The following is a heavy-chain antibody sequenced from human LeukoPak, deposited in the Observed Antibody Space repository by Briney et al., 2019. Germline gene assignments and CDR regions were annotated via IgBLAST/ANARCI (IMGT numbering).Heavy chain of an antibody. CDR3: ARARYSSSSFDY. J-gene: IGHJ4*02. CDR1: NDSISSYY. Sequence: SETLSLTCTVSNDSISSYYWSWLRQPPGKGLEWIGYIYYSGSTNYNPSLKSRVTISLATSKNQFSLKLSSVTAADTAVYYCARARYSSSSFDYWGQGTLVTVSS. CDR2: IYYSGST. V-gene: IGHV4-59*01. D-gene: IGHD5-18*01.